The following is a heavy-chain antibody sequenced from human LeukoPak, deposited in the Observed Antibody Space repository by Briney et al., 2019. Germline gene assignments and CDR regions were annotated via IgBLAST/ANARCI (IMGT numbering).Heavy chain of an antibody. J-gene: IGHJ4*02. CDR3: AKDVYGDYGALDY. V-gene: IGHV3-23*01. CDR1: GCPFSTYA. CDR2: IRVSDGST. Sequence: GGSLRLSCAASGCPFSTYAMSWVRQAPGKGLEWVSCIRVSDGSTYYADSGKGRSALDRDTTKNTLYLQMTSLTAEDPAVYYGAKDVYGDYGALDYWGQGTLVTVSS. D-gene: IGHD4-17*01.